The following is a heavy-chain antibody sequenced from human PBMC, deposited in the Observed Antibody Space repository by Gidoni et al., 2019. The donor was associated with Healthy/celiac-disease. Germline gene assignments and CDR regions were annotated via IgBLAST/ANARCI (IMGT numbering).Heavy chain of an antibody. CDR3: ARGRLLWFGELFNWYDP. D-gene: IGHD3-10*01. CDR1: GDSVSRNSAA. CDR2: TYYRSKWYN. J-gene: IGHJ5*02. Sequence: QVQLQQSGPGLVKPSQTLSLTCAISGDSVSRNSAAWNWIRQSPSRGLEWLGRTYYRSKWYNDYAVSVKSRITINPDTSKNQFSLQLNSVTPEDTAVYYCARGRLLWFGELFNWYDPWGQGTLVTVSS. V-gene: IGHV6-1*01.